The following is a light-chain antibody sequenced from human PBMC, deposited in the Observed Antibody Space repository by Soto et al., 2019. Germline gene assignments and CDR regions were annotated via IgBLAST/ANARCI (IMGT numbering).Light chain of an antibody. CDR3: QQRAGSST. CDR1: QSVSNQ. Sequence: EIVLTQSPVTLSLSPGERATLSCRASQSVSNQLAWYQQKPGQAPRLHIYDASRRVTGIPPRFSGSGSETDFTLTLSSLEPEDFAVYYCQQRAGSSTFGQGTRLEIK. V-gene: IGKV3-11*01. J-gene: IGKJ5*01. CDR2: DAS.